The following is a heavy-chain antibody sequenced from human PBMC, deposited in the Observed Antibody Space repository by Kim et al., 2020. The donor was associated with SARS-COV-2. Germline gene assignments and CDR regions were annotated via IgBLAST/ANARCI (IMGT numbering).Heavy chain of an antibody. D-gene: IGHD6-13*01. J-gene: IGHJ4*02. CDR1: GFTFSSFA. V-gene: IGHV3-23*01. CDR2: VSSFGGST. CDR3: AKVSSSWFVDYDY. Sequence: GGSLRLSCAASGFTFSSFAMTWVRQAPGKGLEWVSVVSSFGGSTNYADSVNGRFIISRDNSKNTVYLQMNSLRAEDTAVYYCAKVSSSWFVDYDYWGQGT.